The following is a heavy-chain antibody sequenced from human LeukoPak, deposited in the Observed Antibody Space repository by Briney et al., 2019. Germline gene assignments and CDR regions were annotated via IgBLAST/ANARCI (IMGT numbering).Heavy chain of an antibody. Sequence: ASVKVSCKASGYTFTSYYMHWVRQAPGQGLEWMGRIIPILGIANYAQKFQGRVTITADKSTSTAYMELSSLRSEDTAVYYCARGAGDTHIDYWGQGTLVTVSS. J-gene: IGHJ4*02. D-gene: IGHD5-18*01. V-gene: IGHV1-69*04. CDR2: IIPILGIA. CDR1: GYTFTSYY. CDR3: ARGAGDTHIDY.